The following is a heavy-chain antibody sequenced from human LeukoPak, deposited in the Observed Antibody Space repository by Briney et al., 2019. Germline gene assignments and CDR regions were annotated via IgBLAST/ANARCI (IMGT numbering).Heavy chain of an antibody. Sequence: GGSLRLSCAASGFTFDDYGMSWVRQAPGKGLEWVSGINWNGGSTGYADSVKGRFTISRDNSKNTVYLQMNSLRAEDTAVYYCARVSPEIVVVTGTGAPDYWGQGTLVTVSS. CDR3: ARVSPEIVVVTGTGAPDY. D-gene: IGHD2-21*02. CDR2: INWNGGST. J-gene: IGHJ4*02. V-gene: IGHV3-20*04. CDR1: GFTFDDYG.